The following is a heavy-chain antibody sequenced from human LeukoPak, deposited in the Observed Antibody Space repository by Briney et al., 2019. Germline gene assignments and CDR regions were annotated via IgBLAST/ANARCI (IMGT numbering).Heavy chain of an antibody. CDR3: ARSDYYGSGSHTVFDAFDI. CDR1: GGSISSYY. CDR2: IDDSGNT. V-gene: IGHV4-59*01. J-gene: IGHJ3*02. D-gene: IGHD3-10*01. Sequence: SETLSLTCTVSGGSISSYYWSWIRRPPGKGLEWIGYIDDSGNTNYNPSLRSQVTISVDRSKNQFSLKLSFVTAADTAVYYCARSDYYGSGSHTVFDAFDIWGQGTRVAVSS.